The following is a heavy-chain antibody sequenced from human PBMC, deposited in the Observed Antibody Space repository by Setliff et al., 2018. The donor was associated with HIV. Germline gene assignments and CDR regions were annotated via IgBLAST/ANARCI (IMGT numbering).Heavy chain of an antibody. CDR3: TRVRYGGTYDAFDV. CDR2: ILPTSGGT. J-gene: IGHJ3*01. D-gene: IGHD1-26*01. Sequence: ASVKVSCKVSGYTLTELSMHWVRQAPGKGLEWMGRILPTSGGTLYAQKFQDRISLIRDTSTKTVYMELSSLRPEDTAVYYCTRVRYGGTYDAFDVWGQGTMVTVSS. CDR1: GYTLTELS. V-gene: IGHV1-24*01.